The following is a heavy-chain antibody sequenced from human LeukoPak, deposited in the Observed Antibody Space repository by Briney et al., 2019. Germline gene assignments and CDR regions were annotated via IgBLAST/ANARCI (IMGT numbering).Heavy chain of an antibody. CDR3: ATLTVRGVINI. D-gene: IGHD3-10*01. CDR1: GFTFSNTW. Sequence: GGSLRLSCAASGFTFSNTWMNWVRQAPGKGLEWVGRIQSKTDGGTTEYAAPVKGRLTISRDDSKTTLYLHMNSLKTEDTAVYYCATLTVRGVINIWGQGTLVTVSS. J-gene: IGHJ4*02. CDR2: IQSKTDGGTT. V-gene: IGHV3-15*07.